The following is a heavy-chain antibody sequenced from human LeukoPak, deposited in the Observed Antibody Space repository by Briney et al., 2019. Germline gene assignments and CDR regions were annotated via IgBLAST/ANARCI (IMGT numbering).Heavy chain of an antibody. J-gene: IGHJ2*01. Sequence: GASVNVSCKASGGTFSSYAISWVRQATGQGLERMGRIIPILGIANYAQKFQGRVTITADKSTSTAYMELSSLRSEDTAVYYCAREATMIVVAPSGSWYFDLWGRGTLVTVSS. V-gene: IGHV1-69*04. D-gene: IGHD3-22*01. CDR3: AREATMIVVAPSGSWYFDL. CDR1: GGTFSSYA. CDR2: IIPILGIA.